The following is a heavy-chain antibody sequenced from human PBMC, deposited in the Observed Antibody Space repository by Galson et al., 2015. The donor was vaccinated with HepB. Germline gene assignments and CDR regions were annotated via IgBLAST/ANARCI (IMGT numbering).Heavy chain of an antibody. D-gene: IGHD6-19*01. CDR3: VKGAGGS. Sequence: SLRLSCAASGFTFKSHSIHWVRQAPGKGLEWVAVVSPDGRNKYYADSVKGRFTISRDNSKNRVYLEMNSLRVDDTALYHCVKGAGGSWGQGTLVTVSS. J-gene: IGHJ5*02. CDR1: GFTFKSHS. V-gene: IGHV3-30*07. CDR2: VSPDGRNK.